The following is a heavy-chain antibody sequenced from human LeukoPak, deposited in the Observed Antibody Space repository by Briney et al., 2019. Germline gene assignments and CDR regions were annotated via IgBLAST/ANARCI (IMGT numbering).Heavy chain of an antibody. CDR2: IIPILGIA. V-gene: IGHV1-69*04. CDR3: ARTDRGGSPWPDKQYNWFDP. Sequence: SVKVSCKASGGTFSSYAISWVRQAPGQGLEWMGRIIPILGIANYAQKFQGRVTITADKSTSTAYMELSSLRSEDTAVYYCARTDRGGSPWPDKQYNWFDPWGQGTLVTVSS. D-gene: IGHD2-15*01. J-gene: IGHJ5*02. CDR1: GGTFSSYA.